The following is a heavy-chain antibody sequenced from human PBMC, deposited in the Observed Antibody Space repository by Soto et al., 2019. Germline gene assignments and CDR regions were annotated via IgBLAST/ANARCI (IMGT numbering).Heavy chain of an antibody. J-gene: IGHJ4*02. V-gene: IGHV4-39*01. D-gene: IGHD4-4*01. CDR1: GDSTSNSNYY. CDR3: VRGGKYRLQETYYFDY. CDR2: IDYYGNT. Sequence: QLQLQESGPGLVKPSETLSLSCSVSGDSTSNSNYYWGWIRQPPGRGLEWVGSIDYYGNTYYNPSVKSRVSEAVDTSKGQFSVRLTSVTAADTAVYYCVRGGKYRLQETYYFDYWGQGALVTVSS.